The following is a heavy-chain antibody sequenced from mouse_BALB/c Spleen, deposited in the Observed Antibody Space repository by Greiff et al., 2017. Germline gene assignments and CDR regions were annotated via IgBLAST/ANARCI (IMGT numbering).Heavy chain of an antibody. Sequence: ESGPGLVKPSQSLSLTCYVTGYSITSCYYRYGIRQPAGSLLECVGYISYGGSNNYNPYLKNRITITRDTSKNKFFLKLNSMTTEDTATYYVAYATGINHSYIDDWGEGTTVTVSS. D-gene: IGHD1-1*01. V-gene: IGHV3-6*02. CDR3: AYATGINHSYIDD. CDR1: GYSITSCYY. J-gene: IGHJ1*01. CDR2: ISYGGSN.